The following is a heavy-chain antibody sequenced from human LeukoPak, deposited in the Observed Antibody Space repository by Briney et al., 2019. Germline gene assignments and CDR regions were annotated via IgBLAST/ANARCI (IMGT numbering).Heavy chain of an antibody. CDR1: GGSLSSGSYY. V-gene: IGHV4-61*02. CDR3: ARGDFNIVGAFDI. CDR2: IYTRGST. J-gene: IGHJ3*02. D-gene: IGHD2-15*01. Sequence: PSQTLSLTCTGCGGSLSSGSYYGSWIRQPAGKGLEWIGRIYTRGSTNYNPSLKSRVTISVDTSKNQFSLKLSSVTAADTAVYYCARGDFNIVGAFDIWGQGTMVTVSS.